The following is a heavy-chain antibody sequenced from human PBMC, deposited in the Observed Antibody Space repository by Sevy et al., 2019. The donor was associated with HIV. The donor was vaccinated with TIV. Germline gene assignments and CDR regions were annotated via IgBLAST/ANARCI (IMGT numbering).Heavy chain of an antibody. CDR3: SRDFRIRGYSYGCFDY. D-gene: IGHD5-18*01. J-gene: IGHJ4*02. CDR2: INPKSGDT. V-gene: IGHV1-2*02. Sequence: ASVKVSCKASGYTFTGQYIHWVRQAPGQGLEWMGWINPKSGDTNYAQEFQGRVTMTRDTSISTAYMELSGLKSDDTAVYYCSRDFRIRGYSYGCFDYWGQGTLVTVSS. CDR1: GYTFTGQY.